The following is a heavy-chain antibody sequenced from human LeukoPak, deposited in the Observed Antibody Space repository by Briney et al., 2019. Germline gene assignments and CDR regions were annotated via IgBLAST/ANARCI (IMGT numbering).Heavy chain of an antibody. V-gene: IGHV3-53*01. J-gene: IGHJ4*02. D-gene: IGHD2-8*01. CDR1: GFTVSSHY. CDR3: AREVGHCTNGVCYNGWFDY. Sequence: GGSLRLSCAASGFTVSSHYMGWVRQAPGKGLEWVSVIYSGGSTYYADSVKGRFTISRDISKNTLYLQMNSLRAEDTAVYYCAREVGHCTNGVCYNGWFDYWGQGTLVTVSS. CDR2: IYSGGST.